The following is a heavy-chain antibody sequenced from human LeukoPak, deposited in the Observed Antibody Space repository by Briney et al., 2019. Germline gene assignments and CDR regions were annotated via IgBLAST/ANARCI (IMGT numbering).Heavy chain of an antibody. D-gene: IGHD1-26*01. CDR1: GFTVSSNY. V-gene: IGHV3-53*01. J-gene: IGHJ4*02. CDR2: IYSGGTT. CDR3: ARGSRVGTTTLFPFEY. Sequence: GGSLRLSCAASGFTVSSNYMSWVRQAPGKGLEWVSVIYSGGTTNYADSVKGRFTISRDNSKNTLFLQMNSLRAEDTAVYYCARGSRVGTTTLFPFEYWGQGTLVTVSS.